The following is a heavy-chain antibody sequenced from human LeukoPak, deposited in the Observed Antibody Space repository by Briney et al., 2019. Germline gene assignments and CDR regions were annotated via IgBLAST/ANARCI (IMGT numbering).Heavy chain of an antibody. V-gene: IGHV5-51*01. CDR2: IYPGDSVT. J-gene: IGHJ5*02. Sequence: GESLKISCKASGYSFSSFWIAWVRQMPGKGLEWMGIIYPGDSVTRYSPSFQGQVTISADKPITTAYLQWSSLKASDTAIHYCARHGYYDFWSGQNWFDPWGQGTLVTVSS. D-gene: IGHD3-3*01. CDR3: ARHGYYDFWSGQNWFDP. CDR1: GYSFSSFW.